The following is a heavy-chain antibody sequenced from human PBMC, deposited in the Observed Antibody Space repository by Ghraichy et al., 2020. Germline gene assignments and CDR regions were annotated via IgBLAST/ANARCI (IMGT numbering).Heavy chain of an antibody. D-gene: IGHD3-22*01. Sequence: GGSLRLSCAASGFTFSNFYINWVRQAPGKGLEWVSSISGSGNYIYYADSVKGRFTISRDNAKNSLYLQMNSLRAEDTAVYYCARARGEYYDNSAYNRLEEYYFDYWGQGTLVTVPS. CDR3: ARARGEYYDNSAYNRLEEYYFDY. CDR1: GFTFSNFY. CDR2: ISGSGNYI. V-gene: IGHV3-21*01. J-gene: IGHJ4*02.